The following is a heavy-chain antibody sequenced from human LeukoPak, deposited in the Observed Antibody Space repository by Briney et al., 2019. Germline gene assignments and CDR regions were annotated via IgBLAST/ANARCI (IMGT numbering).Heavy chain of an antibody. D-gene: IGHD4/OR15-4a*01. V-gene: IGHV3-21*01. CDR3: ARGDYGGFDY. CDR1: GFTFSSYN. J-gene: IGHJ4*02. CDR2: ISTDSKYI. Sequence: GGSLRLSCAASGFTFSSYNMNWVRQAPGEGPEWPSFISTDSKYIYYADSVKGRSTISRDNGKNSLFLQMNSLRVEDTAVYYCARGDYGGFDYWGQGTLVTVSS.